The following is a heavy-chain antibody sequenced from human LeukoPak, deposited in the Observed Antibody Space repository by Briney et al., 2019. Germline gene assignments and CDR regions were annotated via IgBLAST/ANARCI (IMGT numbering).Heavy chain of an antibody. Sequence: PGGSLRLSCAASGFTFSTYGMTWVRQAPGKGLEWVANIKQDGSEKYYVDSVKGRFTISRDNAKNSLYLQMNSLRAEDTAVYYCARSISNYWGQGTLVTVSS. CDR2: IKQDGSEK. J-gene: IGHJ4*02. CDR1: GFTFSTYG. CDR3: ARSISNY. V-gene: IGHV3-7*01. D-gene: IGHD2-21*01.